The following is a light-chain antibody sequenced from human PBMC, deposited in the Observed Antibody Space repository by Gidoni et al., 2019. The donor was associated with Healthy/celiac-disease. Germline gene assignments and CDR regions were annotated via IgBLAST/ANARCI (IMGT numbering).Light chain of an antibody. CDR3: QQYNSYWT. CDR2: KAS. V-gene: IGKV1-5*03. Sequence: DIQMTQSPSTLSASVGDRVTITCRASQSISSWLAWYQQKPGKAPKLLIYKASSLESGVPSRFSGSGSGTEFTLTISSLQPDDFATYYCQQYNSYWTFXHXTKVEIK. J-gene: IGKJ1*01. CDR1: QSISSW.